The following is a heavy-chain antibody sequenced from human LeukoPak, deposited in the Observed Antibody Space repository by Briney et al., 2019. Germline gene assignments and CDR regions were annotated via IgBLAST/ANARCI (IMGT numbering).Heavy chain of an antibody. V-gene: IGHV1-69*01. D-gene: IGHD6-19*01. CDR1: GGTFSSYA. J-gene: IGHJ4*02. CDR2: IILTFGTQ. Sequence: ASVKVSCKASGGTFSSYAISWVRQAPGQGLEWMGGIILTFGTQTYAQKFQGRVTITADESTSTAYKELSSLRAEDTAVYYCAFHSGQLPFDYWGQGTLVTVSS. CDR3: AFHSGQLPFDY.